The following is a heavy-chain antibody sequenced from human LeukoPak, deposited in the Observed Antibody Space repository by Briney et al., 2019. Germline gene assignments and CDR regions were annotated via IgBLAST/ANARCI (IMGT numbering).Heavy chain of an antibody. D-gene: IGHD3-16*02. CDR1: GFPFNTYE. CDR2: ISPSGNTI. V-gene: IGHV3-48*03. CDR3: ARVGPYAAVNF. Sequence: GGSLRLSCAASGFPFNTYEMNWVRQAPGKGLEWVSYISPSGNTIKYADSVKGRFTITRDNAKNSLYLQMNSLSTQDQAFFYCARVGPYAAVNFWGQGTLVIVSS. J-gene: IGHJ4*02.